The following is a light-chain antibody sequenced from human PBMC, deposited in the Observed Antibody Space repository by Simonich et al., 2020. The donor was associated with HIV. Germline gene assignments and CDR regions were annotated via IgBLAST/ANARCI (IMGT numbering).Light chain of an antibody. V-gene: IGKV2-28*01. CDR1: KSLLGNNGLNY. CDR2: LGS. J-gene: IGKJ3*01. Sequence: DIVMTHSPLSLPVTPGEPASISCRSSKSLLGNNGLNYLDWYLQKPGQSPHLLFYLGSNRASGVPDRFSGSGSGTDVTLKISRVEAEDVGVYYCMQALQTPFTFGPGTKVDIK. CDR3: MQALQTPFT.